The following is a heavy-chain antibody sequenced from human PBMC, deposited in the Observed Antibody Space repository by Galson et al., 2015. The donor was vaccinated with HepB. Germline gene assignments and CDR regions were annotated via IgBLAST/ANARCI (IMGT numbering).Heavy chain of an antibody. CDR2: ISSRGGST. D-gene: IGHD3-10*01. CDR3: AKDGGFGESLPVYYYYAMDV. CDR1: GFIFSDYA. J-gene: IGHJ6*02. V-gene: IGHV3-23*01. Sequence: SLRLSCAASGFIFSDYAMSWVRQAPGKGLEWVSSISSRGGSTFYANNLKGRFTISRDNSKDTVYPHMNSLRVDDTAVYFCAKDGGFGESLPVYYYYAMDVWGQGTTVTVAS.